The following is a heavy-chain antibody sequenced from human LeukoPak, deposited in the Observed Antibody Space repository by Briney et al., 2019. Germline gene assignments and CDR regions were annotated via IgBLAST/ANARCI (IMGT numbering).Heavy chain of an antibody. V-gene: IGHV3-23*01. J-gene: IGHJ4*02. CDR1: GFTFSSYA. CDR3: AKIPDVPDY. CDR2: IGASGDSI. Sequence: GGSLRLSCAVSGFTFSSYAMIWVRQAPGRGLVWVSSIGASGDSIYYTDSVKGRFTISRDNSKNTLYLQMSSLRVEDTAVYYCAKIPDVPDYWGQGTLVTVSS.